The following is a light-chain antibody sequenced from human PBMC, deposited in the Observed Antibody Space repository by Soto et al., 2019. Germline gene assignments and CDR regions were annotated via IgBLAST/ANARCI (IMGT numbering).Light chain of an antibody. V-gene: IGKV3-20*01. CDR1: QSVSSSF. CDR2: GAS. CDR3: QQYGSSPRT. Sequence: EIVLARSPGTPSLSSGERATLSCRVSQSVSSSFLAWYQQKVGQAPRLLIYGASSRATGIPDRFSGSGSGTDFTLTISRLEPEDFAVYYCQQYGSSPRTFGQGTRLEIK. J-gene: IGKJ5*01.